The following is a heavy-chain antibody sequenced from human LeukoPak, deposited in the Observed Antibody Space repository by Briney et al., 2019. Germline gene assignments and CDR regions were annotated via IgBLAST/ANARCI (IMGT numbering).Heavy chain of an antibody. CDR1: GFTFSHYG. CDR3: TASKNY. Sequence: GGSLRLSCAASGFTFSHYGMHWVRQAPGKGLVWVSRINTDGSTTTYADSVKGRLTISRDNAKNTLYLQMNSLRADDTAVYYCTASKNYWGQGTLVTVSS. CDR2: INTDGSTT. J-gene: IGHJ4*02. D-gene: IGHD6-6*01. V-gene: IGHV3-74*01.